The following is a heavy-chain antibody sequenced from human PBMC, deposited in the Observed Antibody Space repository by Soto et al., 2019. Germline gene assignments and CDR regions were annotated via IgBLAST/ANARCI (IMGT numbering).Heavy chain of an antibody. V-gene: IGHV3-53*01. CDR1: GFTVSTNY. CDR3: VVEDLGMEV. D-gene: IGHD2-15*01. J-gene: IGHJ6*02. Sequence: PGGSLRLSCAASGFTVSTNYRTWVRQTPGKGLEWVSIIYSNGNTYYADSVKGRFTISGDNSKNTLYLQMNSLRVDDTAVYYCVVEDLGMEVWGQGTTVTVS. CDR2: IYSNGNT.